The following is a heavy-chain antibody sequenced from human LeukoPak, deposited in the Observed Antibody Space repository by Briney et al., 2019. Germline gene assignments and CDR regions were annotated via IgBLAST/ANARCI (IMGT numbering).Heavy chain of an antibody. Sequence: PGRSLRLSCAASGFTLNKYALHWVSQAPGEGLEYVPAISISGDSTYYANSVKGRFTISRDNSKNTLYLQMGSLRAEDMAVYYCARYCNGGDCYSGYDYWGQGTLVTVSS. V-gene: IGHV3-64*01. J-gene: IGHJ4*02. CDR2: ISISGDST. CDR1: GFTLNKYA. CDR3: ARYCNGGDCYSGYDY. D-gene: IGHD2-15*01.